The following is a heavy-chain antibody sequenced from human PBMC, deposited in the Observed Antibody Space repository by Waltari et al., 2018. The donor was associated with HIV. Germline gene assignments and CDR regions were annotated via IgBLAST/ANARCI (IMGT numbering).Heavy chain of an antibody. CDR3: TRGTFTVTYYFDY. V-gene: IGHV3-49*03. Sequence: EVQLGESGGGLVQQGRSLRLSCATSGFSFGDYAMSWFRQAPGKGLEWVGFIRSKAYGGTTQYAASVKGRFTISGDDSKSIAYLQMNSLKTEDTALYYCTRGTFTVTYYFDYWGRGTLVTVSS. J-gene: IGHJ4*02. CDR2: IRSKAYGGTT. CDR1: GFSFGDYA. D-gene: IGHD4-17*01.